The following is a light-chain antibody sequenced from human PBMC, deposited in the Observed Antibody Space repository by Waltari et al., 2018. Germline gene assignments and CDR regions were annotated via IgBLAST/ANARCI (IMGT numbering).Light chain of an antibody. CDR1: SSDVGTSDR. Sequence: QSALTQPRSVSGSPGQSVTIPCTGTSSDVGTSDRVSWYQQSPGKAPKLMIYDVSKRPSGVPSRFSGSKSGNTASLTISGLQAEDEADYYCCSYAGAYTYVFGTGTKVTVL. V-gene: IGLV2-11*01. CDR2: DVS. J-gene: IGLJ1*01. CDR3: CSYAGAYTYV.